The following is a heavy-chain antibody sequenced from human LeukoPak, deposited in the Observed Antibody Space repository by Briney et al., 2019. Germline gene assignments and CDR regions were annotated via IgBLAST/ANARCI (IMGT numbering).Heavy chain of an antibody. CDR2: ISAYNGNT. CDR1: GYTFTSYG. D-gene: IGHD3-22*01. V-gene: IGHV1-18*01. Sequence: GASVKVSCKASGYTFTSYGISWVRQAPGQGLEWMGWISAYNGNTNYAQKLQGRVTMTTDTSTSTAYMELRSLRSEDTAVYYCARVYYYDSSGYYYVDPLDYWGQGTLVTVSS. CDR3: ARVYYYDSSGYYYVDPLDY. J-gene: IGHJ4*02.